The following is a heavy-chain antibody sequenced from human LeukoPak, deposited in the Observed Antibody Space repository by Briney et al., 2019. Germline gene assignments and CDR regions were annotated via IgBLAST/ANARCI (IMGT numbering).Heavy chain of an antibody. Sequence: SETLSLTCTVSGGSISSGSYYWGWIRQPPGKGLEWIGSIYYSGSTYYNPSLKSRITISLDTSKNQFSLKLSSVTAADTAVYYCARKTSTIPMDNNWFDPWGQGTLVTVSS. J-gene: IGHJ5*02. CDR3: ARKTSTIPMDNNWFDP. CDR1: GGSISSGSYY. CDR2: IYYSGST. V-gene: IGHV4-39*07. D-gene: IGHD2-2*02.